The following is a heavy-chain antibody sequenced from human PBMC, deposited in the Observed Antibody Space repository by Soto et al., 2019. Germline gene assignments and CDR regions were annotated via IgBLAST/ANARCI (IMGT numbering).Heavy chain of an antibody. V-gene: IGHV1-18*01. CDR3: ARDRLGSRGWYWYYYYGMDV. CDR1: GYTFTSYG. J-gene: IGHJ6*02. CDR2: ISAYNGNT. Sequence: ASVKVSCKASGYTFTSYGISWVRQAPGQGLEWMGWISAYNGNTNYAQKLQGRVTMTTDTSTSTAYMELRSLRSDDTAVYYCARDRLGSRGWYWYYYYGMDVWGQGTTVTVSS. D-gene: IGHD6-19*01.